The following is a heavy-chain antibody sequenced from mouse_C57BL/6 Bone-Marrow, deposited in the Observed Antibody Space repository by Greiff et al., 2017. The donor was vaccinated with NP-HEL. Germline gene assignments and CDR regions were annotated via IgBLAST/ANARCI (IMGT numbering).Heavy chain of an antibody. D-gene: IGHD2-14*01. V-gene: IGHV5-4*03. CDR2: ISDGGSYT. J-gene: IGHJ1*03. CDR3: ARHRKYFDV. Sequence: EVKLMESGGGLVKPGGSLKLSCAASGFTFSSYAMSWVRQTPEKRLEWVATISDGGSYTYYPDNVQGRFTISRDNAKNNLYLQMSHLKSEDTAMYYCARHRKYFDVWGTGTTVTVSS. CDR1: GFTFSSYA.